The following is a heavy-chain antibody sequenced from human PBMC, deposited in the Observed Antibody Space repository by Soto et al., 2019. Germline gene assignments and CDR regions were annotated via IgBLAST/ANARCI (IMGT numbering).Heavy chain of an antibody. CDR3: ARVRYCSSTSCYGDLRRYGVGWFDP. Sequence: SETLSLTCAVYGGSFSGYYWSWIRQPPGKGLEWIGEINHSGSTNYNPSLKSRVTISVDTSKNQFSLKLSSVTAADTAVYYCARVRYCSSTSCYGDLRRYGVGWFDPWGQGTLVTVSS. CDR1: GGSFSGYY. D-gene: IGHD2-2*01. CDR2: INHSGST. J-gene: IGHJ5*02. V-gene: IGHV4-34*01.